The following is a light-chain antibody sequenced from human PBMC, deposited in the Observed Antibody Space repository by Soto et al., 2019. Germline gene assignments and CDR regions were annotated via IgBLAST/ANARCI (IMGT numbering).Light chain of an antibody. CDR2: WSS. J-gene: IGKJ2*01. CDR3: QKYYTTPYT. Sequence: VVTQFPDSLTVSLGERAAIDCKSSHSLLYNSSHYLAWYQQKPGQPPKLLIYWSSTRESGVPARFSGSGSGTNFTLTISGLQAEDAAVYYCQKYYTTPYTLGQGTKLAI. V-gene: IGKV4-1*01. CDR1: HSLLYNSSHY.